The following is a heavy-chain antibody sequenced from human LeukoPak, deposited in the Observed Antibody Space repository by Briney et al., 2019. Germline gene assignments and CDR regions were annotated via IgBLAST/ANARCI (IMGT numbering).Heavy chain of an antibody. CDR3: ARLAPRAYDFWSGPPYYMDV. V-gene: IGHV4-4*09. Sequence: SETLSLTCTVSGGSISSYYWSWIRQPPGKGLEWIGYIYTSGSTNYNPSLKSRVTISVDTAKNQFSLKLSSVTAADTAVYYCARLAPRAYDFWSGPPYYMDVWGKGTTVTVSS. CDR1: GGSISSYY. CDR2: IYTSGST. D-gene: IGHD3-3*01. J-gene: IGHJ6*03.